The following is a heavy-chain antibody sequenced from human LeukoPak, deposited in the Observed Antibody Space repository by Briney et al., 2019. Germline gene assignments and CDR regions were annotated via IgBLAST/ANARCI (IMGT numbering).Heavy chain of an antibody. CDR2: MNPNNGNT. D-gene: IGHD4-17*01. CDR1: GCTLTSYD. Sequence: ASVKVSCKASGCTLTSYDINWLRQPTSKGLEWMGCMNPNNGNTAYAQNFQGRVTMTRDTSISTLYMELSSLRSDDTAVYYCARDYGDLSNRLFDYWGQGTLVTVSS. CDR3: ARDYGDLSNRLFDY. J-gene: IGHJ4*02. V-gene: IGHV1-8*01.